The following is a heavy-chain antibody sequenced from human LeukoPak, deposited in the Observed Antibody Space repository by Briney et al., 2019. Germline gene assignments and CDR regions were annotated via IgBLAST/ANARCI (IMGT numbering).Heavy chain of an antibody. Sequence: GGSLRLSCAASGFTFSSYSMNWVRQAPGKGLEWVSSISSSSSYIYYADSVKGRFTISRDNSKNTLYLQMNSLRAEDTAVYYCAKELEYTYGTFDYWGQGTLVTVSS. CDR3: AKELEYTYGTFDY. CDR2: ISSSSSYI. J-gene: IGHJ4*02. V-gene: IGHV3-21*04. CDR1: GFTFSSYS. D-gene: IGHD5-18*01.